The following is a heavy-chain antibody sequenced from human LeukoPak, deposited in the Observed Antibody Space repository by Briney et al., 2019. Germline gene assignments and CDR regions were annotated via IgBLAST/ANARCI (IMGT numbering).Heavy chain of an antibody. CDR1: GFTFCSYA. CDR2: ISGSGGST. CDR3: AKLPVAGLYFDY. D-gene: IGHD6-19*01. J-gene: IGHJ4*02. V-gene: IGHV3-23*01. Sequence: GGSLRLSCAASGFTFCSYAMSWVRQAPGKGLEWISAISGSGGSTYYVDSVKGRFTISRDNSKNTLYLQMNSLRVEDTAVYYCAKLPVAGLYFDYWGQGTLVTVSS.